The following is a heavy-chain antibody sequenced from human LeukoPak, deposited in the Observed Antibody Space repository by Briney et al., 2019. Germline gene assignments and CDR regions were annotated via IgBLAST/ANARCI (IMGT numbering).Heavy chain of an antibody. V-gene: IGHV1-8*03. CDR1: GYTFTSYD. J-gene: IGHJ3*02. CDR3: ARDSLWRGYYKGVGNAFDI. Sequence: ASVKVSCKASGYTFTSYDINWVRQATGQGLEWMGWMNPNSGNTGYAQKFQGRVTITRNTSISTAYMELSSLRSEDTAVYYCARDSLWRGYYKGVGNAFDIWGQGTMVTVSS. CDR2: MNPNSGNT. D-gene: IGHD3-3*01.